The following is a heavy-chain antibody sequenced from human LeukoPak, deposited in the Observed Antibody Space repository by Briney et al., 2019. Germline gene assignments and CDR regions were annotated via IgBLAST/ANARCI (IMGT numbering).Heavy chain of an antibody. D-gene: IGHD6-19*01. J-gene: IGHJ6*02. Sequence: PGGSLRLSCAASGFTFDDYAMFWVRQGPGKGLEWVSGISWDSKNIGYAASVKGRFTISRDNAKNSLYPQMNSLRGEDTAFYYCARGNRGSSGFYYYYGMDVWGQGTTVTVSS. V-gene: IGHV3-9*01. CDR2: ISWDSKNI. CDR1: GFTFDDYA. CDR3: ARGNRGSSGFYYYYGMDV.